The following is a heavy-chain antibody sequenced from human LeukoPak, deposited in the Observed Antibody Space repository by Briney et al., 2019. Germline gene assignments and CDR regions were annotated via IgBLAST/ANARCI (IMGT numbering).Heavy chain of an antibody. CDR3: ARVPIYYDSSGRTYYFDY. V-gene: IGHV1-18*01. J-gene: IGHJ4*02. CDR1: GYTFTSYG. Sequence: ASVKVSCKASGYTFTSYGISWVRQAPGQGLEWMGWISAYNGNTNYAQKLQGRVTMTTDTSTSTAYMELRSLRSDDTAVYYCARVPIYYDSSGRTYYFDYWGQGTLVTVSS. CDR2: ISAYNGNT. D-gene: IGHD3-22*01.